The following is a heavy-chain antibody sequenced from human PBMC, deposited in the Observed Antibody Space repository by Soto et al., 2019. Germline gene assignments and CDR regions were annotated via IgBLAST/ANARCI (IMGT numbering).Heavy chain of an antibody. V-gene: IGHV1-2*02. CDR3: ARTRKWSGYYSY. Sequence: ASVKVSCKASGYTLTGYYMHWVRQAPGQGLEWMGWINPNSGGTNYAQKFQGRVTMTRDTSISTAYMELSRLRSDDTAVYYCARTRKWSGYYSYWGQGTLVTVSS. CDR1: GYTLTGYY. D-gene: IGHD3-3*01. J-gene: IGHJ4*02. CDR2: INPNSGGT.